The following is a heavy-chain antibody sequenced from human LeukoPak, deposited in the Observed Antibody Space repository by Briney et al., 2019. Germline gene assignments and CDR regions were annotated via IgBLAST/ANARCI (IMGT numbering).Heavy chain of an antibody. V-gene: IGHV4-34*01. CDR1: GGSFSGYY. CDR2: INHSGST. D-gene: IGHD3-10*01. Sequence: SETLSLTCAVYGGSFSGYYWSWIRQPPGEGLEWIGEINHSGSTNYNPSLKSRVTISVDTSKNQFSLKLSSVTAADTAVYYCARDGFRGVIMASYYYYGTDVWGQGTTVTVSS. CDR3: ARDGFRGVIMASYYYYGTDV. J-gene: IGHJ6*02.